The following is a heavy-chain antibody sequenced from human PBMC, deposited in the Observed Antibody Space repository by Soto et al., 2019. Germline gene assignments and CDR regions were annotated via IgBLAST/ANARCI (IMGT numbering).Heavy chain of an antibody. J-gene: IGHJ4*02. Sequence: PGGSLRLSCAASGFTFTRYSMDWVRQAPGKGLEWVSSISSTTNYIYYGDSMKGRFTISRDNAKNSLYLEMNSLRAEDTAVYYCARESEDLTSNFDYWGQGALVTVSS. CDR1: GFTFTRYS. V-gene: IGHV3-21*06. CDR2: ISSTTNYI. CDR3: ARESEDLTSNFDY.